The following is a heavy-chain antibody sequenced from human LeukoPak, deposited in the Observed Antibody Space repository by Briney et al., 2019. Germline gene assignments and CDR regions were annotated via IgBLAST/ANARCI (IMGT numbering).Heavy chain of an antibody. J-gene: IGHJ4*02. Sequence: SETLSLTCTVSGGSISSNNYYWSWIRQPPGREMEWIASINYGGTTYYNPSLKSRVTISVDTSKNQFSLRLSSVTAADTAVYLCARYVVSGAGRYYFDYWGQGSLVTVSS. D-gene: IGHD3-10*01. CDR3: ARYVVSGAGRYYFDY. V-gene: IGHV4-39*01. CDR2: INYGGTT. CDR1: GGSISSNNYY.